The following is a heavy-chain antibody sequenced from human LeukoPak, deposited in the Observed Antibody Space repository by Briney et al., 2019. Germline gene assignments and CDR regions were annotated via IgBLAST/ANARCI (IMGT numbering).Heavy chain of an antibody. D-gene: IGHD2-15*01. CDR2: MNPNSGNT. CDR3: ASYGKSNVVVVAATEPDYYGMDV. V-gene: IGHV1-8*01. Sequence: ASVKVSCKASGYTFTSYDINWVRQATGQGLEWMGWMNPNSGNTGYAQKFQGRVTMTRNTSISTAYMELSSLRSEDTAVYYCASYGKSNVVVVAATEPDYYGMDVWGQGATVTVSS. J-gene: IGHJ6*02. CDR1: GYTFTSYD.